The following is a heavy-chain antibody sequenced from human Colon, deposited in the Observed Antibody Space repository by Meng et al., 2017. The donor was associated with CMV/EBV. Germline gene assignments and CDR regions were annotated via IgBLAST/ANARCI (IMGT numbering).Heavy chain of an antibody. CDR1: GFTFNRHS. CDR2: IHSTGGGT. CDR3: AKEEATVGYYTNYFDP. Sequence: GGSLRLSCGASGFTFNRHSMAWVRQAPGKGLEWVATIHSTGGGTFYADSVKGRFTISRDNSRNTLFLHMNSLRVEDTAIYYCAKEEATVGYYTNYFDPWGQGTLVTVSS. D-gene: IGHD2-2*03. J-gene: IGHJ5*02. V-gene: IGHV3-23*01.